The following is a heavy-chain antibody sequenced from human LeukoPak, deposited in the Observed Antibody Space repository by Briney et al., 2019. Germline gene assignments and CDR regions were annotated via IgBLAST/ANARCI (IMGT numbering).Heavy chain of an antibody. CDR1: GYTLTELS. D-gene: IGHD6-19*01. Sequence: GASVKVSCKVSGYTLTELSMHWVRQAPGKGLEWMGIINPSGGSTSYAQKFQGRVTMTRDTSTSTVHMELSSLRSEDTAVYYCARSQTQRSSVAGADWGQGTLVTVSS. CDR3: ARSQTQRSSVAGAD. J-gene: IGHJ4*02. V-gene: IGHV1-46*01. CDR2: INPSGGST.